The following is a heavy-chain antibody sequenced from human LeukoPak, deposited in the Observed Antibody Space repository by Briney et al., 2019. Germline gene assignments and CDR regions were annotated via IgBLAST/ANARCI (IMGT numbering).Heavy chain of an antibody. CDR3: ARDYCSSTSCAFDY. V-gene: IGHV1-8*01. CDR1: GYTFTSYD. J-gene: IGHJ4*02. D-gene: IGHD2-2*01. Sequence: GASVKVSCKASGYTFTSYDINWVRQAPGQGLAWMGWINPNSGNTGNAQKFQGRVTMTRNTSISTAYMELSSLRSEDTAVYYCARDYCSSTSCAFDYWGQGTLVTVSS. CDR2: INPNSGNT.